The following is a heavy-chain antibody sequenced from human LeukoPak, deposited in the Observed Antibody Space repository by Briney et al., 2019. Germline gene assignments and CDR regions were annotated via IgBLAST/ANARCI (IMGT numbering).Heavy chain of an antibody. CDR2: IYYTGTT. V-gene: IGHV4-39*07. J-gene: IGHJ4*02. CDR3: ARGPTNLNYFDSSGYGSHY. CDR1: GASISSSSFY. Sequence: SETLSLTCAVSGASISSSSFYWGWIRQPPGKRLEWIACIYYTGTTYYNPSLQSRVTISVDTSKNQFSLKLSSATAADTAVYYCARGPTNLNYFDSSGYGSHYWGQGTLVTVSS. D-gene: IGHD3-22*01.